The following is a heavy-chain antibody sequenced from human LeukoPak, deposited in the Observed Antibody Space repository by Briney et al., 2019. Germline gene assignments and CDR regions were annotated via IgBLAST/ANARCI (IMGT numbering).Heavy chain of an antibody. CDR1: GGSISSYY. CDR2: IYYSGST. Sequence: SETLSLTCTVSGGSISSYYWSWIRQRPGKGLEWIGYIYYSGSTNYNPSLKSRVTISVDTSKNQFSLKLSSVTAADTAVYYCARLRYCSSTSCPFYYYYMDVWGKGTTVTVSS. CDR3: ARLRYCSSTSCPFYYYYMDV. D-gene: IGHD2-2*01. V-gene: IGHV4-59*12. J-gene: IGHJ6*03.